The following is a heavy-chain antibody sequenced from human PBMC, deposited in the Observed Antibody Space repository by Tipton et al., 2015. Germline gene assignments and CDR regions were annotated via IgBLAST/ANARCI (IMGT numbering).Heavy chain of an antibody. CDR1: GGSFSGYY. CDR3: ARQHCYSTTCYAEFYYFDY. D-gene: IGHD2-2*01. J-gene: IGHJ4*02. V-gene: IGHV4-34*01. CDR2: INHSGRP. Sequence: GLVKPSETLSLTCAVYGGSFSGYYWNWIRQPPGKGLEWIGEINHSGRPNYTPSLKSRVTISVDTSKHQFSLRLSSVTAADTAVYYCARQHCYSTTCYAEFYYFDYWGQGSLVIVSS.